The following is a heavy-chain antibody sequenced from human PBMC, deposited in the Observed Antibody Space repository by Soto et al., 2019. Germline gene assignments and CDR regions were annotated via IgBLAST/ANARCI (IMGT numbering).Heavy chain of an antibody. CDR3: IVAYSWSRSLYFDY. V-gene: IGHV3-15*01. Sequence: EVQRVESGGGLVKSGGSLRLYCAASGFTFSKAGMTGVRQAPGKGQEWVGRIKSKAEGGTIDYAATVKRRLSITSEGSKNTPDLQMNILRTATAAVYSCIVAYSWSRSLYFDYWGSGAVVTVS. CDR1: GFTFSKAG. J-gene: IGHJ4*02. D-gene: IGHD2-21*01. CDR2: IKSKAEGGTI.